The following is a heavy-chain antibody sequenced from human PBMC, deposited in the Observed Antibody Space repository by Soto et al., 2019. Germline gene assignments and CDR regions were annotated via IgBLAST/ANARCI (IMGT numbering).Heavy chain of an antibody. V-gene: IGHV1-8*02. CDR1: GYTFINFD. CDR3: ARMASAGTLNWFDP. D-gene: IGHD6-13*01. Sequence: ASVKVSCKASGYTFINFDISWVRQATGQGLEWMGWMNPGSGKTGYANKFQGRVTMTRDASTGTAHLELSSLTSEYTAVYYCARMASAGTLNWFDPWGQGTLGTVST. J-gene: IGHJ5*02. CDR2: MNPGSGKT.